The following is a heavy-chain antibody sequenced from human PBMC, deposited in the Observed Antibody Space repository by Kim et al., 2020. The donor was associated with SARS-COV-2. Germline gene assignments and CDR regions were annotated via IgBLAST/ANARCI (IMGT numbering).Heavy chain of an antibody. CDR3: ARRVTSNPRYGFDI. J-gene: IGHJ3*02. CDR1: GGSINNYY. V-gene: IGHV4-59*08. CDR2: IYSSGST. Sequence: SETLSLTCTVSGGSINNYYWIWIRQSPGKGLEWIGYIYSSGSTYYNPSLKNRVTMSVDTAKNQFSLMLSSVTDADTAIYYCARRVTSNPRYGFDIWGQGTMVTVSS.